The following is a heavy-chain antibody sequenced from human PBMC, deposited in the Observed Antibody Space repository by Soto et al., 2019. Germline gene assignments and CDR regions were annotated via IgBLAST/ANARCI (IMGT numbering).Heavy chain of an antibody. V-gene: IGHV1-69*13. J-gene: IGHJ6*02. CDR1: GGTFSSYA. D-gene: IGHD2-2*01. CDR3: ARGTVGYCSSTSCSNYYYGMDV. Sequence: SVKVSCKAPGGTFSSYAISWVRQAPGQGLEWMGGIIPIFGTANYAQKFQGRVTITADESTSTGYMELNSLRAEDTAVYYCARGTVGYCSSTSCSNYYYGMDVWXQGTTVTVSS. CDR2: IIPIFGTA.